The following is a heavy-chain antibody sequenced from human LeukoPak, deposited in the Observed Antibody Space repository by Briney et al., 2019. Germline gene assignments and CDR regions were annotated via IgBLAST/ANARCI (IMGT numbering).Heavy chain of an antibody. D-gene: IGHD3-16*01. CDR1: GGSFSGYY. Sequence: TSETLSLTCAVYGGSFSGYYWSWIRQPPGKGLEWIGEINHSGSTNYNPSLKSRVTISVDTSKNQFSLKLSSVTAADTAVYYCARGKDDCVWGSTLGWFDPWGQGTLVTVSS. J-gene: IGHJ5*02. V-gene: IGHV4-34*01. CDR2: INHSGST. CDR3: ARGKDDCVWGSTLGWFDP.